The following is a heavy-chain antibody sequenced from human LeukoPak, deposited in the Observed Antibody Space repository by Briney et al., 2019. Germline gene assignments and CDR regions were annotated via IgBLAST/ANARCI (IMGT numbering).Heavy chain of an antibody. CDR3: ARHGVGATFDY. CDR2: IYYSGST. D-gene: IGHD1-26*01. J-gene: IGHJ4*02. Sequence: GSLRLSCAASGFTFSSYEMNWVRQAPGKGLEWIGSIYYSGSTNYNPSLKSRVTISVDTSKNQFSLKLSSVTAADTAVYYCARHGVGATFDYWGQGTLVTVSS. V-gene: IGHV4-59*08. CDR1: GFTFSSYE.